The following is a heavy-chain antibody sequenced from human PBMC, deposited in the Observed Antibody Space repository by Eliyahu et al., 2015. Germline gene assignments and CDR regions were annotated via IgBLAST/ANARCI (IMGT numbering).Heavy chain of an antibody. D-gene: IGHD3-10*01. CDR3: VRDRSLNY. CDR1: GFTFSTYG. Sequence: QVQLVESGGGVVQPGRSLRLSCAASGFTFSTYGMHWVRQAPGKGLEWVAVISYDGINKYYADSVQGRFTISRDNSKNTLYLQMNSLRGDDTAVYYCVRDRSLNYWGQGTLVTVSS. J-gene: IGHJ4*02. CDR2: ISYDGINK. V-gene: IGHV3-30*03.